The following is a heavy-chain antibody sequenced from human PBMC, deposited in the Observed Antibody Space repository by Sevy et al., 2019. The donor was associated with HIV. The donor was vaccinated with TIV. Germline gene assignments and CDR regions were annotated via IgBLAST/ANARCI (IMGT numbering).Heavy chain of an antibody. V-gene: IGHV3-23*01. D-gene: IGHD1-20*01. CDR1: GFTFSSYA. Sequence: GGSLRLSCAASGFTFSSYAMSWVRQAPGKGLEWVSAISGSGGSTYYADSVKGRFTISRDNSKNTLYLQMNSLRAEDMAVYDCAKDGYKPSVGDENYYYYDMDVWGKGTTVTVSS. CDR3: AKDGYKPSVGDENYYYYDMDV. J-gene: IGHJ6*03. CDR2: ISGSGGST.